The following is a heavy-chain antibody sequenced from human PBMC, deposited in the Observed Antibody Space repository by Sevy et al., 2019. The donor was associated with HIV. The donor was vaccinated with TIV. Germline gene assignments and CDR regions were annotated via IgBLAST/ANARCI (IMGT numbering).Heavy chain of an antibody. D-gene: IGHD6-13*01. CDR2: ITSRRSYI. Sequence: GGSLRLSCAASGFTFSSYSMNGVRQAPGKGLEWVSSITSRRSYIYYADSVKGRFTISRDNAKNSLYLQMNSLRAEDTAVYYCARSWEQQLHDAFDIWGQGTMVTVSS. V-gene: IGHV3-21*01. CDR1: GFTFSSYS. J-gene: IGHJ3*02. CDR3: ARSWEQQLHDAFDI.